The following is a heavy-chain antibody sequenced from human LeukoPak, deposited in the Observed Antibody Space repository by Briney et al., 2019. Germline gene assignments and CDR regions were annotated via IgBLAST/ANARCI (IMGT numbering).Heavy chain of an antibody. D-gene: IGHD3-10*01. Sequence: GGSLRLSCAASGFTFSSYSMNWVRQAPGKGLEWVSGISWNSGSIGYADSVKGRFTISRDNAKNSLYLQMNSLRAEDTALYYCAKARSLDYYYMDVWGKGTTVTISS. V-gene: IGHV3-9*01. CDR3: AKARSLDYYYMDV. CDR2: ISWNSGSI. J-gene: IGHJ6*03. CDR1: GFTFSSYS.